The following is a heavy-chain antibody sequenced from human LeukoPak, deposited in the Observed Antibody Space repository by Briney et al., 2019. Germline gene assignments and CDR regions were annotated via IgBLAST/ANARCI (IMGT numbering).Heavy chain of an antibody. CDR3: ARGHYDSRLKQMDDAFDI. CDR2: INHSGST. D-gene: IGHD3-22*01. J-gene: IGHJ3*02. Sequence: SETLSLTCAVYGGSFSGYYWSWIRQPPGKGLEWIGEINHSGSTNYNPSLKSRVTISVDTSKNQFSLKLSSVTAADTAVYYCARGHYDSRLKQMDDAFDIWGQGTMVTVSS. V-gene: IGHV4-34*01. CDR1: GGSFSGYY.